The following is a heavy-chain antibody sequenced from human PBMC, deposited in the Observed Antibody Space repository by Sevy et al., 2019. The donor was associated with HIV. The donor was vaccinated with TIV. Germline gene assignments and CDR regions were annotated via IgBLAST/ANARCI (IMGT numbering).Heavy chain of an antibody. CDR3: ARQSAYHFYGMDV. CDR2: INPNSGGT. CDR1: GYTFSDYY. D-gene: IGHD3-16*01. Sequence: ASVKVSCKASGYTFSDYYIHWVRQAPGQGLEWMGWINPNSGGTNYAQKFQGRVTMTRDTSITTAYMELSRMRSDDTAVYYGARQSAYHFYGMDVWGQGTTVTVSS. V-gene: IGHV1-2*02. J-gene: IGHJ6*02.